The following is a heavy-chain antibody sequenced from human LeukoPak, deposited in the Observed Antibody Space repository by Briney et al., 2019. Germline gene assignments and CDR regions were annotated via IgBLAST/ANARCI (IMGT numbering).Heavy chain of an antibody. CDR2: INPSGGST. J-gene: IGHJ3*02. CDR1: GYTFISYY. V-gene: IGHV1-46*01. CDR3: ARDGGYYDSSGYADQDYAFDI. Sequence: EASVKVSCKASGYTFISYYMHWVRQAPGQGLEWMGIINPSGGSTSYAQKFQGRVTMIRDTSTSTVYMELSSLRSEDTAVYYCARDGGYYDSSGYADQDYAFDIWGQGTMVTVSS. D-gene: IGHD3-22*01.